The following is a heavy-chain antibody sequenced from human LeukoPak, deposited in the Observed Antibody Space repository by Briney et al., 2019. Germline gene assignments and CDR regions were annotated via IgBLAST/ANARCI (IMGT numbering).Heavy chain of an antibody. D-gene: IGHD4-11*01. V-gene: IGHV1-2*02. J-gene: IGHJ5*02. CDR1: GYTFTGYY. CDR3: ARDSTAVTPFDP. CDR2: INPNSGGT. Sequence: ASVKVSCKASGYTFTGYYMHWVRQAPGQGLEWMGWINPNSGGTNYAQKFQGRVTMTRDTSISTAYMELSRLRSDDTAVYYCARDSTAVTPFDPWGQGTLVTVSS.